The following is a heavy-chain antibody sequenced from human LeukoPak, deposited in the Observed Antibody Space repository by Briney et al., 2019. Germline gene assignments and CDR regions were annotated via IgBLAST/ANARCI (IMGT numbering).Heavy chain of an antibody. J-gene: IGHJ4*02. CDR3: ARVLAGSTINFDS. V-gene: IGHV4-30-4*01. CDR2: IYNSGST. CDR1: GGSINSGHYY. Sequence: PSQTLSLTCTVSGGSINSGHYYWSWIRQPPGKGPEWIGHIYNSGSTTYNPSLKSRVTISVDTSKNQFSLKLYSVTAADTAVYYCARVLAGSTINFDSWGQGTLVTVSS. D-gene: IGHD6-13*01.